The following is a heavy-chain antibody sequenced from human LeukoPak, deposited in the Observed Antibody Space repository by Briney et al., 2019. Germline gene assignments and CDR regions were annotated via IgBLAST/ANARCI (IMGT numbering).Heavy chain of an antibody. CDR1: GFTFSSYW. CDR3: ARDRATRISPIDY. J-gene: IGHJ4*02. CDR2: IKQDGSEK. D-gene: IGHD1-26*01. V-gene: IGHV3-7*01. Sequence: GGSLRLSCAASGFTFSSYWMSWVRQAPGKELEWVANIKQDGSEKYYVDSVKGRFTISRDNAKNSLYLQKNSLRAEDTAVYYCARDRATRISPIDYWGQGTLVTVSS.